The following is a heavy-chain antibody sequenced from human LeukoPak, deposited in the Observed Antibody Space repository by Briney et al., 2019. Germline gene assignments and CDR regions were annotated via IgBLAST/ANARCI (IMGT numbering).Heavy chain of an antibody. CDR2: IIPIFGSA. CDR3: ARRDYYDSSGYYH. CDR1: GGTFSSYA. D-gene: IGHD3-22*01. Sequence: SVKVSCKASGGTFSSYAISWVRQAPGQGLEWMGGIIPIFGSANYAQKFQGRVTITTDESTSTAYMELSSLRSEDTAVYYCARRDYYDSSGYYHWGQGTLDTVSS. V-gene: IGHV1-69*05. J-gene: IGHJ5*02.